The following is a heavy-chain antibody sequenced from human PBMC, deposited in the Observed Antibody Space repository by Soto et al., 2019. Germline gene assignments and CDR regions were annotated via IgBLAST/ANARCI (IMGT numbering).Heavy chain of an antibody. Sequence: SETLSLTCTVSGGSISGSSHYWGWIRQPPGQGLEWIGSIYYSGNTYYNPSLRSRVTISVDTSKNQFSLRLNSVTASDSAVYYWARHPRQDRLYNSDYWGQGTLVTVSS. CDR2: IYYSGNT. D-gene: IGHD2-2*02. J-gene: IGHJ4*02. V-gene: IGHV4-39*01. CDR1: GGSISGSSHY. CDR3: ARHPRQDRLYNSDY.